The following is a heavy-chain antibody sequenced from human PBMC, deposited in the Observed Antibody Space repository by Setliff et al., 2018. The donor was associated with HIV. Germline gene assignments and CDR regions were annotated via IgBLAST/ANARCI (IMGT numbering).Heavy chain of an antibody. J-gene: IGHJ5*02. CDR1: GASISSDT. D-gene: IGHD2-2*01. Sequence: SETLSLTCIASGASISSDTWSWIRQPPGKGLQWIGFIYNSEITNYNPSLKSRVTISLDMSKNQFSPKLTSVTAADTAVYYCARGGTSSNWFDPWGQGTLVTVSS. CDR2: IYNSEIT. CDR3: ARGGTSSNWFDP. V-gene: IGHV4-59*01.